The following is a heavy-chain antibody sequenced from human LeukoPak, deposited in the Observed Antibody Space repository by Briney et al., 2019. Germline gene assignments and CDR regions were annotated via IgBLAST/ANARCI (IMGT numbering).Heavy chain of an antibody. D-gene: IGHD3-22*01. CDR3: ANAGVYYDSSGYYF. Sequence: GGSLRLSCAASGFTFSSYAMSWVRQAPGKGLEWVSAISGSGGSTYYADSVKGRFTISRDNSKNTLYLQMNSLRAEDTAVYHCANAGVYYDSSGYYFWGQGTLVTVSS. CDR2: ISGSGGST. CDR1: GFTFSSYA. J-gene: IGHJ4*02. V-gene: IGHV3-23*01.